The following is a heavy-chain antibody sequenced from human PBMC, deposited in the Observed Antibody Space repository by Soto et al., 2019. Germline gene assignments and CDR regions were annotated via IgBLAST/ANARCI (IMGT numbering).Heavy chain of an antibody. CDR2: IIPIFGTA. CDR1: GCTFSSYA. Sequence: QVQLVQSGAEVKKPGSSVKVSCKASGCTFSSYAISWVRQAPGQGLEWMGGIIPIFGTANYAQKFQGRVTITADDGTSPASMELSSLISEDTAVYYCARDLGGITVVTQDNWFGPGWHGGLVIVSS. CDR3: ARDLGGITVVTQDNWFGP. D-gene: IGHD3-16*01. V-gene: IGHV1-69*01. J-gene: IGHJ5*02.